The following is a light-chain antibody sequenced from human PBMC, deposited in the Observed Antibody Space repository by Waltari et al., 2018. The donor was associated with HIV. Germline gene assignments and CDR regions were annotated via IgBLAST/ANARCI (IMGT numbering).Light chain of an antibody. CDR3: YSYSDTSSSYV. J-gene: IGLJ1*01. V-gene: IGLV2-23*02. CDR2: EVT. CDR1: STDVGTFNL. Sequence: QSALTQPASVSGSPGQSITISCTGTSTDVGTFNLFSWYQQYPGKAPKLLIYEVTKRPSGASNRFSASKSGNTASLTISGLRAEDEADYYCYSYSDTSSSYVFGTGTKVTVL.